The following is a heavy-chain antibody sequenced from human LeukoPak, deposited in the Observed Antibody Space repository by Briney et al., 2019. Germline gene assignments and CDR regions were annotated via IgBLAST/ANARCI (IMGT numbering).Heavy chain of an antibody. CDR2: IYYSGST. D-gene: IGHD2-2*01. J-gene: IGHJ4*02. CDR3: ARERREQLLPPYTRSVTYFDY. V-gene: IGHV4-39*07. Sequence: WVRQAPGKGLEWIGSIYYSGSTYYNPSLKRRVTISIDTSKNQFSLKLSSVTAADTAVYYCARERREQLLPPYTRSVTYFDYWGQGTLVTVSS.